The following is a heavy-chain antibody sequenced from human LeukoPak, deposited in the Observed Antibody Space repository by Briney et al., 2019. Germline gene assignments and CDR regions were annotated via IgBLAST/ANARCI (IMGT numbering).Heavy chain of an antibody. J-gene: IGHJ6*02. V-gene: IGHV1-18*01. D-gene: IGHD2-15*01. CDR2: ISAYNGNT. CDR3: ARDIVVVVAASENDFYYYYYGMDV. Sequence: ASVKVSCKASGYTFTSYGISRVRQAPGQGLEWMGWISAYNGNTNYAQKLQGRVTMTTDTSTSTAYMELRSLRSDDTAVYYCARDIVVVVAASENDFYYYYYGMDVWGQGTTVTVSS. CDR1: GYTFTSYG.